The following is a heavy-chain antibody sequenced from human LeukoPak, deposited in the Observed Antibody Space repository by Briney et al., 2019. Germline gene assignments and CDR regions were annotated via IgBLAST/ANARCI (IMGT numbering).Heavy chain of an antibody. Sequence: PSETLSLTCAVSGGSISSGGYSWSWIRQPPGKGLEWIGYIYHSGSTYYNPSLKSRVTISVDRSKNQFSLKLSSVTAADTAVYYCARETHPNYCSGGSCFNWFDPWGQGTLVTVSS. V-gene: IGHV4-30-2*01. CDR1: GGSISSGGYS. D-gene: IGHD2-15*01. CDR3: ARETHPNYCSGGSCFNWFDP. J-gene: IGHJ5*02. CDR2: IYHSGST.